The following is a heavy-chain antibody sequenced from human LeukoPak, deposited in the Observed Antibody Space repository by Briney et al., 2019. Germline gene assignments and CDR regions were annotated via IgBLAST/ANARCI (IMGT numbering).Heavy chain of an antibody. CDR1: VGTFSSDA. D-gene: IGHD2-2*01. J-gene: IGHJ6*03. Sequence: SVKVSCKASVGTFSSDAISWVRQAPGQGLEWMGGIIPIFGTANYAQKFQGGGTITTDESTSTGYMELSSLRSEDTAVYYCARGGAAIPDYYYYYMDVWGKGTTVTVSS. CDR2: IIPIFGTA. CDR3: ARGGAAIPDYYYYYMDV. V-gene: IGHV1-69*05.